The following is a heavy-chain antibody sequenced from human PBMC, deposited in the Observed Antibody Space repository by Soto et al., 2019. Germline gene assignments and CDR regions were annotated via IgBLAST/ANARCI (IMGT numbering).Heavy chain of an antibody. CDR2: IYYSGST. J-gene: IGHJ5*02. CDR3: ARGGPYSSSSRWFDP. Sequence: QVQLQESGPGLVKPSQTLSLTCTVSGGSISSGGYYWSWIRQHPGKGLEWIGYIYYSGSTYYNPSRKSRVTISVHPSKNHFSLKLSSVTAADTAVYYCARGGPYSSSSRWFDPWGQGTLVTVSS. CDR1: GGSISSGGYY. D-gene: IGHD6-13*01. V-gene: IGHV4-31*03.